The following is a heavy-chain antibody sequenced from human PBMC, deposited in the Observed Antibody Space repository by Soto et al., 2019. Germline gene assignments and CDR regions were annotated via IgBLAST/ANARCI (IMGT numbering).Heavy chain of an antibody. D-gene: IGHD3-22*01. V-gene: IGHV1-69*01. CDR3: VRGPFTMLVDNDYFYAMDV. J-gene: IGHJ6*02. CDR1: GGTFTSIA. Sequence: QVHLVQSSAEVKKPGSSVKVSCKASGGTFTSIAFSWVRQAPGQGLEWMGGIIPVLGTPNYAQKFQARVTITADASTTTVHMELSSLRSDDTAVYYCVRGPFTMLVDNDYFYAMDVWGPGTTVTVSS. CDR2: IIPVLGTP.